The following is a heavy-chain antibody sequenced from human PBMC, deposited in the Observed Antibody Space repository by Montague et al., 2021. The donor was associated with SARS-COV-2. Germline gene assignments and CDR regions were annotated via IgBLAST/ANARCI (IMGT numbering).Heavy chain of an antibody. Sequence: SQRLSCAASVFTFSSYAMHWVRQAPGKGLEWVAVISYDGSNKYYADSVKGRFTISRDNSKNTLYLQMNSLRAEDTAVYYCARGYDILTGYLYFDYWGQGTLVTVSS. V-gene: IGHV3-30-3*01. CDR3: ARGYDILTGYLYFDY. D-gene: IGHD3-9*01. J-gene: IGHJ4*02. CDR2: ISYDGSNK. CDR1: VFTFSSYA.